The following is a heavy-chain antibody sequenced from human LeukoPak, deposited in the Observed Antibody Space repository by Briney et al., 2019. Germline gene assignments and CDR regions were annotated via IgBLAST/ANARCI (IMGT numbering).Heavy chain of an antibody. Sequence: GGSLRLSCAASGFTFSNYAMSWVRQAPGKGLEWVSAISGGGSTTYSADSVKGRFTISRDNAKNSLYLQMNSLRAEDTAVYYCAGDGSRVVPAAIVDYWGQGTLVTVSS. D-gene: IGHD2-2*01. CDR2: ISGGGSTT. V-gene: IGHV3-23*01. J-gene: IGHJ4*02. CDR3: AGDGSRVVPAAIVDY. CDR1: GFTFSNYA.